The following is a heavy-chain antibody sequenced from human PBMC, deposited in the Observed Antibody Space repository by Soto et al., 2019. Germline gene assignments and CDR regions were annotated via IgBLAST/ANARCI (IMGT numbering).Heavy chain of an antibody. CDR3: ARENVQYCSGGSCYPVRAFDI. J-gene: IGHJ3*02. Sequence: QVQLQESGPGLVKPSQTLSLTCTVSGGSISSGGYYWSWIRQHPGKGLEWIGYIYYSGSTYYNPSLKSRVTISVDTSKNQFSLKLSSVTAADTAVYYCARENVQYCSGGSCYPVRAFDIWGQGTMVTVSS. CDR1: GGSISSGGYY. CDR2: IYYSGST. D-gene: IGHD2-15*01. V-gene: IGHV4-31*03.